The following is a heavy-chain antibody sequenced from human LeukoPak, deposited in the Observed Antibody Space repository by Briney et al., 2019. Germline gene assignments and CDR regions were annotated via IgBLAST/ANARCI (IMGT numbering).Heavy chain of an antibody. J-gene: IGHJ5*02. D-gene: IGHD3-3*01. CDR1: GGANNSGDYY. CDR2: IHYSRTT. V-gene: IGHV4-39*07. CDR3: ARHTSARSLGAAPDFLDP. Sequence: SEALSLTCTVSGGANNSGDYYWGWIRQPPGGGLECIASIHYSRTTYYEASLKSRVTLSVDTPKSQFSLNLISVTAADTAIYYCARHTSARSLGAAPDFLDPWGQGLLVTVSS.